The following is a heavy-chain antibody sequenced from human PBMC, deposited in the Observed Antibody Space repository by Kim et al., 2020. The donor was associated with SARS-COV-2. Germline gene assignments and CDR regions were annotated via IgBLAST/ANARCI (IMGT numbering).Heavy chain of an antibody. CDR3: ARDPYCSSTSCYGGGRGY. D-gene: IGHD2-2*01. Sequence: GGSLRLSCAASGFTFSSYSMNWVRQAPGKGLEWVSSISSSSSYIYYADSVKGRFTISRDNAKNSLYLQMNSLRAEDTAVYYCARDPYCSSTSCYGGGRGYWGQGTLVTVSS. CDR1: GFTFSSYS. CDR2: ISSSSSYI. J-gene: IGHJ4*02. V-gene: IGHV3-21*01.